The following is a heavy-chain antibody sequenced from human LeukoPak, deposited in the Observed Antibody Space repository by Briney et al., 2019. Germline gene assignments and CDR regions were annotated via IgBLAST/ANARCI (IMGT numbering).Heavy chain of an antibody. V-gene: IGHV3-21*04. CDR3: ARRNKYSSSHKGGYYYYYGMDV. Sequence: PGGSLRLSCAASGFTFSSYSMNWVRQAPGKGLEWVSSISSSSSTIYYADSVKGRFTISRDNAKNSLYLQMNSLRAEDTAVYYCARRNKYSSSHKGGYYYYYGMDVWGQGTTVTVSS. CDR1: GFTFSSYS. D-gene: IGHD6-13*01. CDR2: ISSSSSTI. J-gene: IGHJ6*02.